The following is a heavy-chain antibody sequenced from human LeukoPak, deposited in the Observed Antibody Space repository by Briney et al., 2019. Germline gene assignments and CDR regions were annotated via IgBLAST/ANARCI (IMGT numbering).Heavy chain of an antibody. CDR2: INPNSGGT. V-gene: IGHV1-2*02. Sequence: VKVSCKASGYTFTGYYMHWVRQAPGPGLEWMGWINPNSGGTNYAQKFQGRVTMTRDTSISTAYMELSRLRSDDTAVYYCARDRSTFYRGVGHWFDPWGQGTLVTVSS. CDR3: ARDRSTFYRGVGHWFDP. D-gene: IGHD2/OR15-2a*01. J-gene: IGHJ5*02. CDR1: GYTFTGYY.